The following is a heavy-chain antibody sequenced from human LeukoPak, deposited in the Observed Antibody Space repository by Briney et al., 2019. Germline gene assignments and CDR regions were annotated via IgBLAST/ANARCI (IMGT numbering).Heavy chain of an antibody. V-gene: IGHV4-59*01. D-gene: IGHD3-22*01. CDR2: IYYSGSA. CDR3: ARSIYYYDNSGYYGCFVP. J-gene: IGHJ5*02. Sequence: SATLSPTCSVSGGSISSYYSSWIRQPPGEGLGWVGYIYYSGSANYNTSLKSRVTISVDTSKNQFSLKLSSVTAADTAVYYCARSIYYYDNSGYYGCFVPWGQGTLVSASS. CDR1: GGSISSYY.